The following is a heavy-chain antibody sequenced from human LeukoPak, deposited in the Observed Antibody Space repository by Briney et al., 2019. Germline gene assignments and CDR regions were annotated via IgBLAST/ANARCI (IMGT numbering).Heavy chain of an antibody. CDR1: GFTFSSYA. Sequence: GGSLRPSCAASGFTFSSYAMHWVRQAPGKGLEYVSTISSNGGTTYYADSVKGRFTISRDNAKNSLHLQMNSLRDEDTAVYYCARGYQALGDYWGQGTLVTVSS. V-gene: IGHV3-64*04. J-gene: IGHJ4*02. D-gene: IGHD3-16*01. CDR3: ARGYQALGDY. CDR2: ISSNGGTT.